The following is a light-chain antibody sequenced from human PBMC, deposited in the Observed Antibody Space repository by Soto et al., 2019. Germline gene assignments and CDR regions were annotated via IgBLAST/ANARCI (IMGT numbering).Light chain of an antibody. CDR2: DVS. V-gene: IGLV2-14*01. CDR3: SSYTSSSTRV. Sequence: QSALTQPASVSGSPGQSITISCTGSSNDVGGYNYVSWYQQHLGKAPKLMIYDVSDRPSGVSNRFSGSKSGNTASLTISGLQAEDEADYYCSSYTSSSTRVFGTGTKVTVL. J-gene: IGLJ1*01. CDR1: SNDVGGYNY.